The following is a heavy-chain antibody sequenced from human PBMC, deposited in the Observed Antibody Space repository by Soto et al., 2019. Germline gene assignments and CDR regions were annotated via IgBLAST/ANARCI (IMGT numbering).Heavy chain of an antibody. Sequence: QVQLVESGGGVVQPGGSLRLSCVASGFSFSSYSFHWIRQAPGKGLKWVSLISYDGIRKNYEDSVKGRFTISRDSSKNTVHLQMNSLRSDDTAVYYCARSIAVAGLDYWGQGTLVTVSS. CDR3: ARSIAVAGLDY. D-gene: IGHD6-19*01. V-gene: IGHV3-30-3*01. CDR1: GFSFSSYS. J-gene: IGHJ4*02. CDR2: ISYDGIRK.